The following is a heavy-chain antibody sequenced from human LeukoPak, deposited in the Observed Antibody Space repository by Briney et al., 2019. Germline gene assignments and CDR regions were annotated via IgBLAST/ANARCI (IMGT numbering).Heavy chain of an antibody. J-gene: IGHJ5*01. CDR2: MHPNSGNT. D-gene: IGHD6-19*01. Sequence: ASVKVSCKASGYTFTSYDIHWVRQATGQGLDWMGWMHPNSGNTACAQRFQGRVTFTSNTSISTAYMELNSLRSDDTAVYYCARLKDSSGNDSWGQGTLVTVSS. CDR3: ARLKDSSGNDS. CDR1: GYTFTSYD. V-gene: IGHV1-8*03.